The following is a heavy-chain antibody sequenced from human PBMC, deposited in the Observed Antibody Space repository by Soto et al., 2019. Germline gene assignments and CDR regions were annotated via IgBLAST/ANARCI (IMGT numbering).Heavy chain of an antibody. D-gene: IGHD6-19*01. CDR3: AKGGRQWLVTSDFNY. V-gene: IGHV3-30*18. CDR1: GFTFSDYA. J-gene: IGHJ4*02. CDR2: VSHDGRNT. Sequence: VQLVESGGGVVQPGRSLRLSCAASGFTFSDYAMHWVRQAPGKGLEWVAVVSHDGRNTHYADSVKGRFTISRDSSKNTVSLEMSSRGAEDKAVYYCAKGGRQWLVTSDFNYWGQGALVTVSS.